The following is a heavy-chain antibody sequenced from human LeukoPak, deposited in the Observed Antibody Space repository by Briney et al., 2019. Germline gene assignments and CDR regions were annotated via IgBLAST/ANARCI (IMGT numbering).Heavy chain of an antibody. J-gene: IGHJ5*02. CDR3: ARDSTYSGSYSAIDL. Sequence: SETLSLTCTVSGGSISSDYWSWIRQPAGKGLEWIGRVYASGSTSYNPSLKSRVTMSVGTSKSQFSLKLSSVTAADTAVYYCARDSTYSGSYSAIDLWGQGTLVTVSS. D-gene: IGHD1-26*01. CDR1: GGSISSDY. CDR2: VYASGST. V-gene: IGHV4-4*07.